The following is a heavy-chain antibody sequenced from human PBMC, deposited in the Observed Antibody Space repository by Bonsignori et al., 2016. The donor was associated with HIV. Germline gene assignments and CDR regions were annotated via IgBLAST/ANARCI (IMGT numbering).Heavy chain of an antibody. Sequence: WVRQAPGQGLEWMGGIIPLLGMDSYAQKFQGRVTITADISTTTAYMELSSLTSEDTAVYYCARDTDYGDHGDYWGQGTLVTVSS. CDR3: ARDTDYGDHGDY. J-gene: IGHJ4*02. CDR2: IIPLLGMD. V-gene: IGHV1-69*10. D-gene: IGHD4-17*01.